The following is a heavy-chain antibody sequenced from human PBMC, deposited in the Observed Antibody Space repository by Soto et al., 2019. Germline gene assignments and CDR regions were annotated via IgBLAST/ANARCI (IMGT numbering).Heavy chain of an antibody. V-gene: IGHV3-23*01. Sequence: EVQLLESGGGLVQPGGSLRLSCAASGLTFSIYGMSWVRQAPGKGLEWVSALSGSGDSTYYADSVKGRFTISRDNSKSTLYLQMNSLRAEDAAVYYCAKDSPILTVWGQGTTVTVSS. D-gene: IGHD2-8*02. CDR2: LSGSGDST. CDR3: AKDSPILTV. J-gene: IGHJ6*02. CDR1: GLTFSIYG.